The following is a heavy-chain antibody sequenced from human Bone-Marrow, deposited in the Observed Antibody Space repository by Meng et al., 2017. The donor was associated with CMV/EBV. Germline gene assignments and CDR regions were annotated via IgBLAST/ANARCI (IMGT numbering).Heavy chain of an antibody. CDR3: ARDYGGNSQAYPVGAFDI. J-gene: IGHJ3*02. Sequence: ASVKVSCKASGYTFTSYYMHWVRQAPGQGLEWMGIINPSGGSTSYAQKFQGRVTMTRDTSTSTVYMELSSLRSEDTAVYYCARDYGGNSQAYPVGAFDIWGQRTMVTVSS. CDR2: INPSGGST. CDR1: GYTFTSYY. V-gene: IGHV1-46*01. D-gene: IGHD4-23*01.